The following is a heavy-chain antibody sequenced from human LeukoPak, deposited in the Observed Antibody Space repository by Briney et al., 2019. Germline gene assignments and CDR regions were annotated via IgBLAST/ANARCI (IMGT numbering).Heavy chain of an antibody. J-gene: IGHJ4*02. D-gene: IGHD4-23*01. CDR1: GGFISSYY. V-gene: IGHV4-59*08. CDR2: IYYSGRT. CDR3: ARHTTVVPPHYFDY. Sequence: SETLSLTCTASGGFISSYYWSWIRQPPGKGLEWIGYIYYSGRTNYNPSLKSRVTISLDTSKNQISLKLISVTAADTAVYYCARHTTVVPPHYFDYWGQGTLVTVSS.